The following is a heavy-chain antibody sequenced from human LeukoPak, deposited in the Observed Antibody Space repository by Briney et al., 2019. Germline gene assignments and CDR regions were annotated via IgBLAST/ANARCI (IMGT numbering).Heavy chain of an antibody. CDR3: ASRVTVAAAKNFDS. D-gene: IGHD2-15*01. Sequence: SETLSLTCDVSGYSINSGFYWGWIRRPPGKGVEWIASIYHSGSTYYNPSLKSRATISVDASENQFSLKVTSVTAADTAVYYCASRVTVAAAKNFDSWGQGTLVTVSS. V-gene: IGHV4-38-2*01. CDR2: IYHSGST. CDR1: GYSINSGFY. J-gene: IGHJ4*02.